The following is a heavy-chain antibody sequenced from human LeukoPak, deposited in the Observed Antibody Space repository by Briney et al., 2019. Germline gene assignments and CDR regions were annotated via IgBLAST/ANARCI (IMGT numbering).Heavy chain of an antibody. CDR1: GFIFSDYY. Sequence: GGSLRLSCTASGFIFSDYYMSWIRQTPGRGLEWVSYVSTGSGYTNYADSVKGRFTISRDNAKNSLYLQMNSLRAEDTAVYYCARDLRGGVPSYWYFDLWGRGTLVTVSS. J-gene: IGHJ2*01. V-gene: IGHV3-11*05. CDR3: ARDLRGGVPSYWYFDL. D-gene: IGHD3-10*01. CDR2: VSTGSGYT.